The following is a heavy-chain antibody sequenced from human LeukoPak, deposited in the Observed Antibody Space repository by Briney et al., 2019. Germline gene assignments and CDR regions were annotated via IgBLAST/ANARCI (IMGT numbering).Heavy chain of an antibody. CDR1: GFTFDDYG. CDR2: INWNGGST. CDR3: ARGSLGSTWSSDCCPLDY. J-gene: IGHJ4*02. Sequence: GGSLRLSCAASGFTFDDYGMSWVRQAPGKGLEWVSGINWNGGSTGYADSVKGRFTISRDNSKNTLFLQMNTLRNDDTAIYYCARGSLGSTWSSDCCPLDYWGQGTLVAVSS. V-gene: IGHV3-20*04. D-gene: IGHD2-2*01.